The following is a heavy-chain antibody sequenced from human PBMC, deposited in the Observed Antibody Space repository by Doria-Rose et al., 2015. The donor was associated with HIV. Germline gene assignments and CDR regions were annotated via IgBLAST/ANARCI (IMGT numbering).Heavy chain of an antibody. D-gene: IGHD6-13*01. V-gene: IGHV2-26*01. CDR2: IFSDDER. CDR1: GVSLSSPGMG. Sequence: VTLKESGPVLVKPTETLTLTCTVSGVSLSSPGMGVSWIRQPPGKALEWLANIFSDDERSYNTSLKSRLTISRGTSKSQVVLTVTDMDPVDTATYYCARIKSSRWYHKYYFDFWGQGTLVIIS. CDR3: ARIKSSRWYHKYYFDF. J-gene: IGHJ4*02.